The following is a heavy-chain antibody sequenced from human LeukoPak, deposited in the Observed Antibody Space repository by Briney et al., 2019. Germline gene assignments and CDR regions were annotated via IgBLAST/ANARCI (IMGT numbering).Heavy chain of an antibody. CDR2: IYTSGST. Sequence: SQTLSLTCTVSGGSISSGSYSWSWIRQPAGKGLEWIGRIYTSGSTNYNPSLKSRVTISVDTSKKQFSLKLSSVTAADTAVYYCAREGTSIAYCSSTSCLYFDYWGQGTLVTVSS. V-gene: IGHV4-61*02. J-gene: IGHJ4*02. D-gene: IGHD2-2*01. CDR3: AREGTSIAYCSSTSCLYFDY. CDR1: GGSISSGSYS.